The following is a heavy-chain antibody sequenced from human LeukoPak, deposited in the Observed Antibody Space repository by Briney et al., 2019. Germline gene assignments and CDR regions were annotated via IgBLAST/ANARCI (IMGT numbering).Heavy chain of an antibody. D-gene: IGHD3-22*01. J-gene: IGHJ3*02. Sequence: PSETLSLTCAVSGGSISSSNWWSWVRQPPGKGLEWIGEIYHSGSTNYNPSLKSRVTISVDKSKNQFSLKLSSVTAADTAVYYCARDWAYDSSGDDAFDIWGQGTMVTVPS. CDR2: IYHSGST. CDR1: GGSISSSNW. V-gene: IGHV4-4*02. CDR3: ARDWAYDSSGDDAFDI.